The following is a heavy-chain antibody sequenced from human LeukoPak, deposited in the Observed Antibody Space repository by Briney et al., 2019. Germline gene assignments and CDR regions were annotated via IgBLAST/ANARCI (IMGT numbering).Heavy chain of an antibody. CDR1: GFTFSSYS. D-gene: IGHD6-13*01. CDR2: ISSSSSYI. V-gene: IGHV3-21*01. CDR3: ARDVRLGSSWPPGDY. Sequence: PGGSLRLSCAASGFTFSSYSMNWVRQAPGKGLEWVSSISSSSSYIYYADSVKGRFTISRDNAKNSLYLQMNSLRAEDTAVYYCARDVRLGSSWPPGDYWGQGTLVTVSS. J-gene: IGHJ4*02.